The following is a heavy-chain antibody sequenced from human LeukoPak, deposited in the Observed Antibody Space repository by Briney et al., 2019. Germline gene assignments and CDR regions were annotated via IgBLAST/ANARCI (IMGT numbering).Heavy chain of an antibody. CDR2: VSYDGSNK. V-gene: IGHV3-30-3*01. Sequence: PGGFLRLSCAASGFTFSSYAMHWVRQAPGKGLEWVAVVSYDGSNKYYADSVKGRFTISRDNSKNTLYLQMNSLRVDDTAVYYCARDRIVMVTATFDNWGQGILVTVSS. CDR3: ARDRIVMVTATFDN. CDR1: GFTFSSYA. D-gene: IGHD2-21*02. J-gene: IGHJ4*02.